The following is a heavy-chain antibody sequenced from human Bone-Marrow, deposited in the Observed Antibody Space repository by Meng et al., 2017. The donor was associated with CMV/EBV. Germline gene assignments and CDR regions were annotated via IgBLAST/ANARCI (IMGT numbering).Heavy chain of an antibody. J-gene: IGHJ4*01. CDR1: GFTFSSYS. Sequence: GESLKISCAASGFTFSSYSMNWVRQAPGKGLEWVSSISSSSSYIYYADSVKGRFTISRDNAKNSQYLQMNSLKAEDTAVYDCARGVSNWVENRGDDWGQGTLVTVSS. D-gene: IGHD7-27*01. CDR2: ISSSSSYI. CDR3: ARGVSNWVENRGDD. V-gene: IGHV3-21*01.